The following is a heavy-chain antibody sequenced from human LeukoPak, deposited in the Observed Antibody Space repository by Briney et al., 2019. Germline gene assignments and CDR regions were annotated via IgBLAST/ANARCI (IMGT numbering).Heavy chain of an antibody. Sequence: GGSLRLSCAASGFTFSHYALHWVRQAPGKGLEWVAIISYDGSNKYYADSVKGRFTISRDNSKNTLYLQMNSLRTEDTAVYSCATTPSSGSFPYCFDYWGQGTLVTVSS. V-gene: IGHV3-30*14. CDR2: ISYDGSNK. J-gene: IGHJ4*02. CDR3: ATTPSSGSFPYCFDY. D-gene: IGHD1-26*01. CDR1: GFTFSHYA.